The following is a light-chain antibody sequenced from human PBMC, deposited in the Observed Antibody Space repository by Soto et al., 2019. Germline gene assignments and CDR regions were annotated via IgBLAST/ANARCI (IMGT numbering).Light chain of an antibody. CDR1: QSVSSY. CDR3: XXXSNWPPGFT. CDR2: DAS. J-gene: IGKJ3*01. V-gene: IGKV3-11*01. Sequence: EIVLTQSPATLSLSPGERATLSCRASQSVSSYLAWYQQKPGQAPRLLIYDASNSATGIPARFSGSGSGTDXXXXXXXXXXXXIAVYXXXXXSNWPPGFTFGPGTKVDIK.